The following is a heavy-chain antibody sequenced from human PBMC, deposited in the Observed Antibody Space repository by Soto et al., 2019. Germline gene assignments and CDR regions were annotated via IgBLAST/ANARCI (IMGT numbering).Heavy chain of an antibody. CDR1: GFTFSSYA. Sequence: QVQLVESGGGVVQPGRSLRLSCAASGFTFSSYAMHWVRQAPGKGLEWVAVISYDGSNKYYADSVKGRFTISRDNSKNTLYMQMSSLRAEDTAVYYCARARGLYITRCGMDVWGQGTTVTVSS. D-gene: IGHD2-2*02. CDR2: ISYDGSNK. J-gene: IGHJ6*02. CDR3: ARARGLYITRCGMDV. V-gene: IGHV3-30-3*01.